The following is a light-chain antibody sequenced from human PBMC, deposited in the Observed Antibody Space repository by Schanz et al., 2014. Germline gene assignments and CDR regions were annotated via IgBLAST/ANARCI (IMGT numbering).Light chain of an antibody. CDR3: SSYAGSYTLRV. V-gene: IGLV1-44*01. Sequence: QSVLTQPPSASGTPGQRVTISCSGSSSNIGRNSVNWYQQVPGTAPKLLIYKNNQRPSGVPDRFSGSKSGNTASLSISGLQADDEADYYCSSYAGSYTLRVFGGGTKLTVL. CDR2: KNN. J-gene: IGLJ3*02. CDR1: SSNIGRNS.